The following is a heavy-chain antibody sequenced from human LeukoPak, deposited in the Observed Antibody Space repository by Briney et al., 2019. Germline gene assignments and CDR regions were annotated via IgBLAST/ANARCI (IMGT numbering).Heavy chain of an antibody. V-gene: IGHV4-39*01. Sequence: KSSETLSLTCSVSGASVTMGSYYWAWIRQPPGKGLEWIGTFHFSGSTYYNPSLKSRVTISVDTSKNSVSLTLRSVTAADTAVYFCARPFQDYDKGTFFYFFDFWGQGILVTVSS. J-gene: IGHJ4*02. CDR1: GASVTMGSYY. CDR3: ARPFQDYDKGTFFYFFDF. D-gene: IGHD3-22*01. CDR2: FHFSGST.